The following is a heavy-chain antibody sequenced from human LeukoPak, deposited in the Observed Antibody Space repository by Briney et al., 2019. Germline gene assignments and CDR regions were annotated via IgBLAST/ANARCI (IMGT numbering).Heavy chain of an antibody. V-gene: IGHV1-2*02. CDR2: INPNSGGT. CDR1: GYTFTGYY. D-gene: IGHD2-2*01. CDR3: ARDIVVVPAAHRGVDY. Sequence: ASVKVSCKASGYTFTGYYMHWVRQAPGQGLEWMGWINPNSGGTNYAQKFQGRVTMTRDTSISTAYMELGRLRSDDTAVYYCARDIVVVPAAHRGVDYWGQGTLVTVSS. J-gene: IGHJ4*02.